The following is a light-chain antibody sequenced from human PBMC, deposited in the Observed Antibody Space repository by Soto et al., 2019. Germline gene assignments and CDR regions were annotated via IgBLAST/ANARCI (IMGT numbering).Light chain of an antibody. J-gene: IGKJ1*01. CDR2: DAS. Sequence: DIPMTQSPSTLSASVGDRVTITCRASQSISSWLAWYQQKPGKAPKLLIYDASSLESGVPSRFSGSGSGTEFTLTISSLQPDDFATYYCQQYNSYPWTCGQGTKVEIK. CDR1: QSISSW. CDR3: QQYNSYPWT. V-gene: IGKV1-5*01.